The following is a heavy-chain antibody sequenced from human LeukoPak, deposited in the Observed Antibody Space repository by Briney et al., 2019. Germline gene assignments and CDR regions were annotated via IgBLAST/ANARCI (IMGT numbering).Heavy chain of an antibody. CDR1: GFTFSTSG. CDR3: AKGHTTGWHFFDY. V-gene: IGHV3-30*18. D-gene: IGHD6-19*01. CDR2: ISLDGSNK. J-gene: IGHJ4*02. Sequence: GGSLRLSCAASGFTFSTSGMHWVRQAPGKGLEWVAVISLDGSNKLYADSVKGRFTISRENSKNTLYLQMNSLRGEDTAVYYCAKGHTTGWHFFDYWGQGTLVTVSS.